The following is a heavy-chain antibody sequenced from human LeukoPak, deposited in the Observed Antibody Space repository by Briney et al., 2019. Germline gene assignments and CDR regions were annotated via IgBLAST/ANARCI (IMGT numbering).Heavy chain of an antibody. V-gene: IGHV3-43*02. Sequence: GGSLRLSCAASGFSFDDYAMHWVRQAPGKGLEWVSLISGDGGSTYYADSVKGRFTISRDNSKNSLYLQMNSLRTEDTALYYCAKDAGPGTDYYDSSGYYNWFDPWGQGTLVTVSS. D-gene: IGHD3-22*01. J-gene: IGHJ5*02. CDR1: GFSFDDYA. CDR2: ISGDGGST. CDR3: AKDAGPGTDYYDSSGYYNWFDP.